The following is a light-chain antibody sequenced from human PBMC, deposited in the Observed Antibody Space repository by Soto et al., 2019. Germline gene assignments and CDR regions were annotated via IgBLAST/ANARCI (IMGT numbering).Light chain of an antibody. CDR3: QQYGASPFT. V-gene: IGKV3-20*01. J-gene: IGKJ3*01. CDR1: RHVYINA. CDR2: GAS. Sequence: VVLTQSPATLSLSPGDRATLSCRASRHVYINALGWYQQKPGRTPTLLIYGASTRATDIPDRFSATGSGTDFSLTISGVEPEDSAVYYCQQYGASPFTFGPGTKVEIK.